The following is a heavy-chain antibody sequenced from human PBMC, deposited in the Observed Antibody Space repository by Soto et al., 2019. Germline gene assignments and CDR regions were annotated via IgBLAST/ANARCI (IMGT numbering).Heavy chain of an antibody. V-gene: IGHV3-49*04. D-gene: IGHD3-22*01. CDR2: IRSKAYGGTT. J-gene: IGHJ4*02. CDR1: GFTFGDYA. Sequence: GGSLRLSCTASGFTFGDYAMSWVRQAPGKGLEWVGFIRSKAYGGTTEYAASVEGRFTISRDDSKSIAYLQMNSLKTEDTAVYYCTRITTYYYDSSGSAIDYWGQGTLVTVSS. CDR3: TRITTYYYDSSGSAIDY.